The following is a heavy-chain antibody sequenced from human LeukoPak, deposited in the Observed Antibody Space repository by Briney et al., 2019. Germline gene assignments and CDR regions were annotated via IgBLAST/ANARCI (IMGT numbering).Heavy chain of an antibody. D-gene: IGHD1/OR15-1a*01. Sequence: ASVKVSCKASGYSFAAYYLYWVRQAPGQGLEWMGWINPQSGGTSSAQKFQGRVTMARDTSITTGYMELNGLTPDDTAVYYCARDNNSATDYWGQGTLVTVSS. V-gene: IGHV1-2*02. CDR3: ARDNNSATDY. CDR2: INPQSGGT. J-gene: IGHJ4*02. CDR1: GYSFAAYY.